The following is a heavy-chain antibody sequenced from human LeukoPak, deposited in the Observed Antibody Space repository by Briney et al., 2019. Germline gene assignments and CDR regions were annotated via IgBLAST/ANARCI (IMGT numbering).Heavy chain of an antibody. Sequence: NPSETLSLTCTVSGGSISSYYWSWIRQPPGKGLEWIGYIYYSGSTNYNPSLKSRVTISVDTSKNQFSLKLSSVTAADTAVYYCARMSYDFWSGYYTGIDAFDIWGQGTMVTVSS. D-gene: IGHD3-3*01. CDR1: GGSISSYY. CDR2: IYYSGST. J-gene: IGHJ3*02. CDR3: ARMSYDFWSGYYTGIDAFDI. V-gene: IGHV4-59*08.